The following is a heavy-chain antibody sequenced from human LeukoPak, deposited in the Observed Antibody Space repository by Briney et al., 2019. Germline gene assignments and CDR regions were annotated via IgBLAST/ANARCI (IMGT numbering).Heavy chain of an antibody. J-gene: IGHJ4*02. CDR3: ARDVRYCCWYVFVY. D-gene: IGHD6-13*01. V-gene: IGHV4-59*01. Sequence: SETLPLTCTVSGGSISTYYWNWIRQPPGKGLEWIGFIYYTGSTSYNPSLKSRVTISVDTSKNQFSLRLISETAADAAVYYCARDVRYCCWYVFVYWRRGTRLTVSS. CDR2: IYYTGST. CDR1: GGSISTYY.